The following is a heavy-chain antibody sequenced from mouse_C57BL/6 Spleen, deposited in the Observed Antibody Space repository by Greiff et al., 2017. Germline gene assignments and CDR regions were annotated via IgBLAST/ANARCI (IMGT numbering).Heavy chain of an antibody. D-gene: IGHD3-2*01. CDR3: ARDSSGYGAWFAY. Sequence: QVQLQQSGAELARPGASVKLSCKASGYTFTSYGISWVKQRTGQGLEWIGEIYPRSGNTYYNEKVKGKATLTADKSSSTAYMELRSLTSEDSAVYFCARDSSGYGAWFAYWGQGTLVTVSA. CDR2: IYPRSGNT. V-gene: IGHV1-81*01. J-gene: IGHJ3*01. CDR1: GYTFTSYG.